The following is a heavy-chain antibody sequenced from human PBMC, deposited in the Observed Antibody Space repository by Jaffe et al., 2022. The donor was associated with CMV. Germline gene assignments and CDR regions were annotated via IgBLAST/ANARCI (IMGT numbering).Heavy chain of an antibody. D-gene: IGHD5-18*01. Sequence: EVQLVESGGGLVQPGGSLRLSCAASDFTFSYYTMNWVRQAPGKGLEWLSDITESSTTINYADSVKGRFTISRDNAKNSLYLQMSSLRDEDTAVYYCARGGLGRRYRQAPFDPWGQGTLVTVSS. J-gene: IGHJ5*02. CDR1: DFTFSYYT. V-gene: IGHV3-48*02. CDR2: ITESSTTI. CDR3: ARGGLGRRYRQAPFDP.